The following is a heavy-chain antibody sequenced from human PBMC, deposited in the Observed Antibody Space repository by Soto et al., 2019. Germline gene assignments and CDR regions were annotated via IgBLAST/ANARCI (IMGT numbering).Heavy chain of an antibody. CDR1: GGSVSSSSYY. J-gene: IGHJ5*02. CDR3: ARGRLPSAIFDWFDP. Sequence: SETLSLTCTVSGGSVSSSSYYGSWIRQPPGKGLEWIGYIYYSGGANYNPSLKSRVTISVDTSKNQFSLQLSSVTAADTAVYYCARGRLPSAIFDWFDPWGQGTLVTVSS. CDR2: IYYSGGA. D-gene: IGHD2-2*01. V-gene: IGHV4-61*01.